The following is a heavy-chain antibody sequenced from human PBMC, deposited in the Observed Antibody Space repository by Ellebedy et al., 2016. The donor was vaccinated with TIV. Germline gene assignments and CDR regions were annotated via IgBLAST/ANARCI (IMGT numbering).Heavy chain of an antibody. Sequence: AASVKVSCKASGYTFTGYYIHWVRQAPGQGLEWMGWINPNRGVTKCAQKFQGRVTMTRDTSISTAYMELSRLRSDDTAVYYCARAFEDGDYYYYYGLDVWGQGTTVTVSS. D-gene: IGHD3-9*01. CDR1: GYTFTGYY. CDR2: INPNRGVT. CDR3: ARAFEDGDYYYYYGLDV. J-gene: IGHJ6*02. V-gene: IGHV1-2*02.